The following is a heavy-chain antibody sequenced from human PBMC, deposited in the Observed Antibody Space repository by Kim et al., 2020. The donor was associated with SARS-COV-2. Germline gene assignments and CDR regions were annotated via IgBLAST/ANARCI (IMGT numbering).Heavy chain of an antibody. V-gene: IGHV4-39*07. CDR2: IYYSGST. CDR3: ARGATYYDFWSGYYTRSYYFDY. CDR1: GGSISSSSYY. Sequence: SETLSLTCTVSGGSISSSSYYWGWIRQPPGKGLEWIGSIYYSGSTYYNPSLKSRVTISVDTSKNQFSLKLSSVTAADTAVYYCARGATYYDFWSGYYTRSYYFDYWGQGTLVTVSS. J-gene: IGHJ4*02. D-gene: IGHD3-3*01.